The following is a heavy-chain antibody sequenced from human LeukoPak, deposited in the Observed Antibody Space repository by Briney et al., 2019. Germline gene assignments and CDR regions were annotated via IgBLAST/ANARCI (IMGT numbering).Heavy chain of an antibody. V-gene: IGHV3-30*19. CDR2: ISYDGSNK. J-gene: IGHJ5*02. CDR1: GFTFSSYG. D-gene: IGHD5-18*01. Sequence: PGGSLRLSCAASGFTFSSYGMHWVRQAPGKGLEWVAVISYDGSNKYYADSVKGRFTISRDNSKNTLYLQMNSLRAEDTAVYYCARELTYSYGHGRNPWGQGTLVTVSS. CDR3: ARELTYSYGHGRNP.